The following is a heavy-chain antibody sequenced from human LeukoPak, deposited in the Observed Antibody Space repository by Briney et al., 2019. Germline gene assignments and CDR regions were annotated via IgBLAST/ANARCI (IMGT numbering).Heavy chain of an antibody. Sequence: TSETLSLTCTVSGGSISSGGYYWSWIRQHPGKGLEWIGYIYYSGSTYYNPSLKSRVTISVDTSKNQFSLKLSSVTAADTAVYYCARTMIRQSDAFDIWGQGTMVTVSS. D-gene: IGHD3-22*01. J-gene: IGHJ3*02. V-gene: IGHV4-31*03. CDR3: ARTMIRQSDAFDI. CDR1: GGSISSGGYY. CDR2: IYYSGST.